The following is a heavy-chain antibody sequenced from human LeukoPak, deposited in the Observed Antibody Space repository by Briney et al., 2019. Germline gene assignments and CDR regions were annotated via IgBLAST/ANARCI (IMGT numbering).Heavy chain of an antibody. CDR2: VDPEDGET. CDR3: ARGGGRPYYDFWSGYRDYYYYMDV. Sequence: ASVKVSCKVSGYTFTDYYMHWVQQAPGKGLEWMGLVDPEDGETIYAEKFQGRVTITADTSTDTAYMELSSLRSEDTAVYYCARGGGRPYYDFWSGYRDYYYYMDVWGKGTTVTVSS. CDR1: GYTFTDYY. D-gene: IGHD3-3*01. J-gene: IGHJ6*03. V-gene: IGHV1-69-2*01.